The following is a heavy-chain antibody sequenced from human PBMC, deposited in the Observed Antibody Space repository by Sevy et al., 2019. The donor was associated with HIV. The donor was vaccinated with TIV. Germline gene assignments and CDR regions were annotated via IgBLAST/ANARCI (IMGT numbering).Heavy chain of an antibody. CDR1: GFSFSDYY. CDR3: ARVGLAASGGGFGAFDM. Sequence: GGSLRLSCAASGFSFSDYYMTWIRQAPGKGLEWVSYISGSTNAIFYADSVKGRFIISRENTKKSLYLRVNTLRAEDTAVYYCARVGLAASGGGFGAFDMWGQGTMVTVSS. V-gene: IGHV3-11*01. CDR2: ISGSTNAI. D-gene: IGHD6-13*01. J-gene: IGHJ3*02.